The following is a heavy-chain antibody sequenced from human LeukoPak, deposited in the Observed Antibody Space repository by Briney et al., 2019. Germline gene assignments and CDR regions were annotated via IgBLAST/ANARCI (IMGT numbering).Heavy chain of an antibody. CDR1: GFTFSSYG. V-gene: IGHV3-30*03. Sequence: GGSLRLSCAASGFTFSSYGMHWVRQAPGKGPEWVAVISYDGSNKYYADSVKGRFTISRDNSKNTLYLQMNSLRAEDTAVYYCARGKAGYSSGWYEYYFDYWGQGTLVTVSS. J-gene: IGHJ4*02. CDR3: ARGKAGYSSGWYEYYFDY. D-gene: IGHD6-19*01. CDR2: ISYDGSNK.